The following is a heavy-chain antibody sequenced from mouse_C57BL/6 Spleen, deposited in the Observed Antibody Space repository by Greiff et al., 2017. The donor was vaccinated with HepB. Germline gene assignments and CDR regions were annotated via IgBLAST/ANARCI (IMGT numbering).Heavy chain of an antibody. CDR1: GYTFTSYW. CDR3: ARDMGGYYLYAMDY. Sequence: QVHVKQPGTELVKPGASVKLSCKASGYTFTSYWMHWVKQRPGQGLEWIGNINPSNGGTNYNEKFKSKATLTVDKSSSTAYMQLSSLTSEDSAVYYCARDMGGYYLYAMDYWGQGTSVTVSS. J-gene: IGHJ4*01. CDR2: INPSNGGT. V-gene: IGHV1-53*01. D-gene: IGHD2-3*01.